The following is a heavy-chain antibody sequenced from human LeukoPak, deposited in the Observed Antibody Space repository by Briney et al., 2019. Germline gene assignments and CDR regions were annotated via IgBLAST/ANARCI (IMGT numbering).Heavy chain of an antibody. D-gene: IGHD2-21*02. J-gene: IGHJ4*02. CDR3: ARGGVTDY. Sequence: SETLSLTCAVYGGSFSGYYWSWIRQPPGKGLEWIGEINHSGSTNYNPSLKSRVTISVDTSKNQFSLKLSSVTAADTAVYYCARGGVTDYWGQGTLVAVSS. CDR2: INHSGST. CDR1: GGSFSGYY. V-gene: IGHV4-34*01.